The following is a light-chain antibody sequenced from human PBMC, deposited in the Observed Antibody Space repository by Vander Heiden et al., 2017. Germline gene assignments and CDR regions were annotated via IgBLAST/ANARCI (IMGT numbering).Light chain of an antibody. CDR2: GAS. CDR3: QQYGSSPRT. CDR1: QSISSSY. J-gene: IGKJ1*01. V-gene: IGKV3-20*01. Sequence: EIGVKQAPGTLSLSPGERATLSCRASQSISSSYLAWYQQKPGQAPRLLIYGASSRATGIPDRFSGSGSGTDFTLTISRLEPEDFAVYYCQQYGSSPRTFGQGTKVEIK.